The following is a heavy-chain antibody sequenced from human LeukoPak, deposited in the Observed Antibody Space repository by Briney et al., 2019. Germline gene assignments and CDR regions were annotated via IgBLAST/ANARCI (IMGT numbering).Heavy chain of an antibody. Sequence: PGGSLRLSCAASGFTVSSNYMSWVGQAPGKRLEWVSVIYSGGNTYYADSVKGRFTISRDNSKNTLYLQMSSLRAEDTAVYYCARSVGFEETDYWGQGTLVTVSS. CDR1: GFTVSSNY. J-gene: IGHJ4*02. V-gene: IGHV3-53*01. CDR3: ARSVGFEETDY. D-gene: IGHD1-26*01. CDR2: IYSGGNT.